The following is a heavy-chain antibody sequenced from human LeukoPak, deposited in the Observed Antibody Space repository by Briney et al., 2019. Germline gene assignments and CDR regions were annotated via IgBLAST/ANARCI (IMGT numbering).Heavy chain of an antibody. Sequence: PSETLSLTCTVSGGSISSYYWSWIRQPPGKGLEWIGYIYYSGSTNYNPSLKSRVTISVDTSKNQFSLRLSSVTAADTAVYYCARQGTSRGYDFWSGRSHYYYGMDAWGQGTTVTVSS. CDR1: GGSISSYY. J-gene: IGHJ6*02. V-gene: IGHV4-59*08. CDR2: IYYSGST. CDR3: ARQGTSRGYDFWSGRSHYYYGMDA. D-gene: IGHD3-3*01.